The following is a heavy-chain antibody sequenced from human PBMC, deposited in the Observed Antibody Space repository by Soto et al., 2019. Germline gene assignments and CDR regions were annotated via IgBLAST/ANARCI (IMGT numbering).Heavy chain of an antibody. J-gene: IGHJ6*02. CDR1: GYTFTGYY. CDR3: ARDARGTRGFDEMDI. D-gene: IGHD3-9*01. Sequence: ASVKVSCKASGYTFTGYYMHWVRQAPGQGLEWMGWINPNSGGTNYAQKFQGRVTMTRDTSFNLVYMEMSGLMSDDTAVYYCARDARGTRGFDEMDIWGQGTTVTVSS. CDR2: INPNSGGT. V-gene: IGHV1-2*02.